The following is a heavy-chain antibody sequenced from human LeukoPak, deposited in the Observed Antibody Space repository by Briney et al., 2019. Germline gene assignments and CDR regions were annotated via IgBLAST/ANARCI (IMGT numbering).Heavy chain of an antibody. V-gene: IGHV3-21*04. CDR1: GFTFSSYS. D-gene: IGHD6-13*01. CDR3: GRESEGVYSSSWMELIPPVYDP. CDR2: ISRSRSYI. Sequence: PGGSLRLSCAASGFTFSSYSMHWVRQAPGQGLEWVSSISRSRSYIYYADSVKGRFTISRDNAKNSLYLQMNSLRAEDTAVYYCGRESEGVYSSSWMELIPPVYDPWGQGTLVTVSS. J-gene: IGHJ5*02.